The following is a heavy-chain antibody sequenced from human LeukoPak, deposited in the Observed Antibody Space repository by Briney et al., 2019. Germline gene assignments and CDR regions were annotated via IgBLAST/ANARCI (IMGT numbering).Heavy chain of an antibody. Sequence: GGSLRLSCAASGFTFSNYWMSWVRQAPGKGLEWVANIKFDGSDKFYVDSVKGRFTISRDNAKNSLYLQMNSLRAEDTAVYYCARVGGGYYGSGSYYWDYWGQGTLVTVSS. D-gene: IGHD3-10*01. CDR3: ARVGGGYYGSGSYYWDY. V-gene: IGHV3-7*01. CDR1: GFTFSNYW. J-gene: IGHJ4*02. CDR2: IKFDGSDK.